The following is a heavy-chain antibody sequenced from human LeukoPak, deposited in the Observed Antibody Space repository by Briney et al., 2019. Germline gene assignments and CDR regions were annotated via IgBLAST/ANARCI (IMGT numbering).Heavy chain of an antibody. CDR1: GGSISSYY. CDR3: AGYYDSSGYHRTFDI. CDR2: IYTSGST. D-gene: IGHD3-22*01. Sequence: SETLSLTCTVSGGSISSYYWSWLRQPAGKGLEWIGRIYTSGSTNYNPSLKSRVTLSVDTSKNQFSLKLSSVTAADAAMYYCAGYYDSSGYHRTFDIWGQGTMVTVSS. V-gene: IGHV4-4*07. J-gene: IGHJ3*02.